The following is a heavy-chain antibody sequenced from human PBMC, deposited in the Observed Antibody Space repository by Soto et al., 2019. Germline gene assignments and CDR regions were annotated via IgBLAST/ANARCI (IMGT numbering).Heavy chain of an antibody. V-gene: IGHV1-3*01. CDR2: INAGNGNT. D-gene: IGHD5-18*01. Sequence: QVQLVQSGAEVKKPGASVKVSCKASGYTFTSYAMHWVRQAPGQRLEWMGWINAGNGNTKYSQKFQGRVTITRDTSASTAYMELSSLRSEYTAVYYCASPPSGYGPRVGLLDYWGQGTLVTVSS. CDR3: ASPPSGYGPRVGLLDY. J-gene: IGHJ4*02. CDR1: GYTFTSYA.